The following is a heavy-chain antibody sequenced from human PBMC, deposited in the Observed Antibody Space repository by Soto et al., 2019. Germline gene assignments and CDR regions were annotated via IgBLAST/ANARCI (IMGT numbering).Heavy chain of an antibody. CDR3: ARDPQPSIAARPAYLDY. CDR2: ISYDGSNK. D-gene: IGHD6-6*01. Sequence: GSLRLSCAASGFTFSSYAMHWVRQAPGKGLEWVAVISYDGSNKYYADSVKGRFTISRDNSKNTLYLQMNSLRAEDTAVYYCARDPQPSIAARPAYLDYWGQGTLVTVSS. CDR1: GFTFSSYA. J-gene: IGHJ4*02. V-gene: IGHV3-30-3*01.